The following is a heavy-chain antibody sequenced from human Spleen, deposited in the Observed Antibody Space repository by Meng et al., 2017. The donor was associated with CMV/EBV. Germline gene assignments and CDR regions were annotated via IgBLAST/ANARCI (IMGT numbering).Heavy chain of an antibody. J-gene: IGHJ6*02. CDR1: GFTFSSYG. D-gene: IGHD2-2*02. CDR2: IRYDGSNK. CDR3: AKDQQDIVVVPAAIGGYYYGMDV. Sequence: GESLKISCAASGFTFSSYGMHWVRQAPGKGLGWVAFIRYDGSNKYYADSVKGRFTISRDNSKNTLYLQMNSLRAEDTAVYYCAKDQQDIVVVPAAIGGYYYGMDVWGQGTTVTVSS. V-gene: IGHV3-30*02.